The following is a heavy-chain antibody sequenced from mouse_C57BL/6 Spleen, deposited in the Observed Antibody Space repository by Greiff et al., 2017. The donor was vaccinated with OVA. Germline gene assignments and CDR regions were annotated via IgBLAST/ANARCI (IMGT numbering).Heavy chain of an antibody. CDR2: INPSNGGT. CDR1: GYTFTSYW. V-gene: IGHV1-53*01. D-gene: IGHD3-1*01. Sequence: QVHVKQPGTELAKPGASVKLSCKASGYTFTSYWMHWVKQRPGQGLEWIGNINPSNGGTNYNEKFKSKATLTVDKSSSTAYMQLSSLTSEDSAVYYCAREGLFYWYFDVWGTGTTVTVSS. J-gene: IGHJ1*03. CDR3: AREGLFYWYFDV.